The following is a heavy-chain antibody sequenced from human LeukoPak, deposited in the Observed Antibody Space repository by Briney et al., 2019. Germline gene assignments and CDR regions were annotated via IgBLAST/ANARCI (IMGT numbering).Heavy chain of an antibody. J-gene: IGHJ4*02. CDR1: GGSFSGYY. CDR2: INRSGST. V-gene: IGHV4-34*01. D-gene: IGHD3-9*01. Sequence: PSETLSLTCAVYGGSFSGYYWSWIRQPPGKGLEWIGEINRSGSTNYNPSLKSRVTLSVDTSKNQFSLKLSSVTAADTAVYYCARHAYYDILTGYYGSSAPSYYFDYWGQGTLVTVSS. CDR3: ARHAYYDILTGYYGSSAPSYYFDY.